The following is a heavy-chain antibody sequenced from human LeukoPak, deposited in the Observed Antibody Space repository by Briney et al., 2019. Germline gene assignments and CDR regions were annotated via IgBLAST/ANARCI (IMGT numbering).Heavy chain of an antibody. CDR3: ARRGIAVAGLDY. CDR2: INPSGGST. CDR1: GYTFTSYY. D-gene: IGHD6-19*01. J-gene: IGHJ4*02. Sequence: VSVKVSCKASGYTFTSYYMHWVRQAPGQGLEWMGIINPSGGSTSYAQKFQGRVTMTRDTSTSTVYMELSSLRSADTAVYYCARRGIAVAGLDYWGRGTLVTVSS. V-gene: IGHV1-46*01.